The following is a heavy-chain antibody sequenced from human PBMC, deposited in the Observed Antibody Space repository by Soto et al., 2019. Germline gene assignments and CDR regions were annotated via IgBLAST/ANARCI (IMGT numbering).Heavy chain of an antibody. CDR3: ATVLSAAFDI. CDR1: GITFSDYS. J-gene: IGHJ3*02. Sequence: GGSLRLSCAVSGITFSDYSINWVRQAPGKGLEWVSGISGGTGTTYYADSVKGRFTISRDNSKNTVYLQMNSLRAEDTALYYCATVLSAAFDIWGQGTMVTVSS. V-gene: IGHV3-23*01. CDR2: ISGGTGTT.